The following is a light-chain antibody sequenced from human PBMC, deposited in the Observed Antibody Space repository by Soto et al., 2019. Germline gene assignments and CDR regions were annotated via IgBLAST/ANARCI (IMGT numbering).Light chain of an antibody. CDR2: AAS. CDR3: QQYKNWPPCT. Sequence: EIVLTQSPRTLSLSPGESATLSCRASQSVSSNLAWYQQKPGQAPRLLIYAASTRASGIPTRFSGSGSGTQFTLTISSLQSEDFAVYYCQQYKNWPPCTFGQGTKV. V-gene: IGKV3-15*01. J-gene: IGKJ1*01. CDR1: QSVSSN.